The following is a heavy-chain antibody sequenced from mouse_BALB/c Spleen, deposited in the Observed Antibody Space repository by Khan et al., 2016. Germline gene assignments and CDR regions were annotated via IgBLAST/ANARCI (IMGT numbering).Heavy chain of an antibody. J-gene: IGHJ4*01. D-gene: IGHD2-13*01. CDR1: EYTFTNYG. CDR2: INTNTGEP. Sequence: QIQLVQSGPELKKPGETVKISCKASEYTFTNYGMNWVKQAPGKGLKWMGWINTNTGEPTYAEEFKGRFAFSLKDSASTAYLQLNNLKNEDSATYVCARTGDYPYYAMDYWGQGTSVTVSS. CDR3: ARTGDYPYYAMDY. V-gene: IGHV9-3*02.